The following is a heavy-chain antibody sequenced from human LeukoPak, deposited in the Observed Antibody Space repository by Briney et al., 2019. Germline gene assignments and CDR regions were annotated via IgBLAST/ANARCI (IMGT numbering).Heavy chain of an antibody. Sequence: GGSLRLSCAAPGFTFSAYSMNWVRHTPGRGLEWVANINGRGITIHYADSFRGRFTISRDNTKNSLNLQMNNLRAEDTGLYYCARDQPSVGWGFDSWGRGTLVIVSS. J-gene: IGHJ4*02. V-gene: IGHV3-48*04. D-gene: IGHD2-15*01. CDR1: GFTFSAYS. CDR3: ARDQPSVGWGFDS. CDR2: INGRGITI.